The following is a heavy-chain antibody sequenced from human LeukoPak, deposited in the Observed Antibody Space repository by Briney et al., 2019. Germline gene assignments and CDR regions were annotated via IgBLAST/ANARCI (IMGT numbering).Heavy chain of an antibody. V-gene: IGHV3-48*02. J-gene: IGHJ4*02. CDR1: RFTFGSYS. Sequence: GGSLRLSCAASRFTFGSYSMNWVRQAPGKGLEWVSYISSSSSTIYYADSVKGRFTISRDNAKNSLYLQMNSLRDEDTAVYYCARDPGIQLWLDYFDYWGQGTLVTVSS. D-gene: IGHD5-18*01. CDR2: ISSSSSTI. CDR3: ARDPGIQLWLDYFDY.